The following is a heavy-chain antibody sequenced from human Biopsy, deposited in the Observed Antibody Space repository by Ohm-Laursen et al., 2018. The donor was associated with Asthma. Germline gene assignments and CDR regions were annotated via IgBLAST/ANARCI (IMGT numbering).Heavy chain of an antibody. CDR3: ARARAFRHDMTGPKTCLAV. D-gene: IGHD3-9*01. Sequence: TLFLTCNVSGDSIIIGGHYWSWIRQHPGKGLEWIGHIYFSGSAKYNPSLKSRVSISVDTSKNQFSLKLSSVTAADTAVYYCARARAFRHDMTGPKTCLAVWGPGTTVIVSS. CDR2: IYFSGSA. J-gene: IGHJ6*02. V-gene: IGHV4-31*03. CDR1: GDSIIIGGHY.